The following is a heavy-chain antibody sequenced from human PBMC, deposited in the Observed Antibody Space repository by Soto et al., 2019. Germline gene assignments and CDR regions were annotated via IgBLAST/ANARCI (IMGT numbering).Heavy chain of an antibody. J-gene: IGHJ3*02. CDR2: ISYDGSNK. CDR1: GFTFSSYG. V-gene: IGHV3-30*18. CDR3: AKIPGKDTAMVTGAFDI. D-gene: IGHD5-18*01. Sequence: GGSLRLSCAASGFTFSSYGMQWRRQAPGQGLEWVAFISYDGSNKYYTDSVKGRFTISRDNSKNTLYLQMNSLRAEDTAVYYCAKIPGKDTAMVTGAFDIWGQGTMVTVSS.